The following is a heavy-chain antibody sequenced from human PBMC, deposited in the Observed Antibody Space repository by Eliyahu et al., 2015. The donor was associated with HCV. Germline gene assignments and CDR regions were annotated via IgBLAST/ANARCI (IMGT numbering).Heavy chain of an antibody. J-gene: IGHJ4*02. Sequence: QVQLVQSGAEVKKPGSSVKVSCKGSGGSFSTNAINWVRQAPGQGLEWMGGIVPILGTGNYAQKFQGRVTITADEPTSTAYMELSSLRSEDTAMYYCARPSADSSGMSKPFDYWGQGTLVTVSS. D-gene: IGHD6-19*01. V-gene: IGHV1-69*01. CDR1: GGSFSTNA. CDR3: ARPSADSSGMSKPFDY. CDR2: IVPILGTG.